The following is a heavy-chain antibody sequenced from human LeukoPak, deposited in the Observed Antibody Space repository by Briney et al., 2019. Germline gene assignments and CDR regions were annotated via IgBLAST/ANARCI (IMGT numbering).Heavy chain of an antibody. Sequence: ASVTVSCKASGYTFTGYYMHWVRQAPGQGLEWMGWINPNSGGTNYAQKFQGRVAMTRDTSISTAYMELSRLRSDDTAVYYCAKTSYCSGGSCYRAEYGMDVWGQGTTVTVSS. V-gene: IGHV1-2*02. J-gene: IGHJ6*02. CDR1: GYTFTGYY. D-gene: IGHD2-15*01. CDR2: INPNSGGT. CDR3: AKTSYCSGGSCYRAEYGMDV.